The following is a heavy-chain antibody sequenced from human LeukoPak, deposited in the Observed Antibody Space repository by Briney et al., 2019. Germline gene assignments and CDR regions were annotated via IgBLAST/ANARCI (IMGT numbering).Heavy chain of an antibody. D-gene: IGHD3-3*01. CDR3: AIPPYYDFWSGYSPDAFDI. CDR1: GGSISSSSYY. CDR2: IYYSRST. Sequence: SETLSLTCTVSGGSISSSSYYWGWIRQPPGKGLEWIGSIYYSRSTYYNPSLKSRVTISVDTSKNQFSLKLSSVTAADTAVYYCAIPPYYDFWSGYSPDAFDIWGQGTMVTVSS. J-gene: IGHJ3*02. V-gene: IGHV4-39*01.